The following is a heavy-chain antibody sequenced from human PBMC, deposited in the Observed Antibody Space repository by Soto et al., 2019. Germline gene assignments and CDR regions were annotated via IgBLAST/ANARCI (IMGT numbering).Heavy chain of an antibody. CDR2: IWYDGSNK. CDR1: GFTFSSYG. Sequence: GGSLRLSCAASGFTFSSYGMHWVRQAPGKGLEWVAVIWYDGSNKYYADSVKGRFTISRDNSKNTLYLQMNSLRAEDTAVYYCARERIGGCSGGSCYFIFDPWGQGTLVTVSS. J-gene: IGHJ5*02. V-gene: IGHV3-33*01. CDR3: ARERIGGCSGGSCYFIFDP. D-gene: IGHD2-15*01.